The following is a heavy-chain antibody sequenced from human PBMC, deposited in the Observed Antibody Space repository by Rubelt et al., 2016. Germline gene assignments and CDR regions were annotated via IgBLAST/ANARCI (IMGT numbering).Heavy chain of an antibody. J-gene: IGHJ4*02. CDR2: INHSGSN. Sequence: QVQLQQWGAGLLKPSETLSLTCAVYGGSFSGYYWSWIRQPPGKGLEWIGEINHSGSNNYNPSLKGGVTISEDTSKNQLSRKLSSVTAADTAVYYCARVGEEQQLAPNDYWGQGTLVTVSS. CDR1: GGSFSGYY. D-gene: IGHD6-13*01. V-gene: IGHV4-34*01. CDR3: ARVGEEQQLAPNDY.